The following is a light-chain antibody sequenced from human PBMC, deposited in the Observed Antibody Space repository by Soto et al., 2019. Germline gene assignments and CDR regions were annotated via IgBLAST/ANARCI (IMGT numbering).Light chain of an antibody. CDR3: SSYTSSSTLYV. J-gene: IGLJ1*01. Sequence: QSALTQPASVSGSPGQSITISCTGTSSDVGGYNYVSWYQQHPGKAPKLMIYDVSKRPSGVSHLFSGSKSGNTASLTISGLQAEDEADYYCSSYTSSSTLYVFGTGTKLTVL. V-gene: IGLV2-14*01. CDR2: DVS. CDR1: SSDVGGYNY.